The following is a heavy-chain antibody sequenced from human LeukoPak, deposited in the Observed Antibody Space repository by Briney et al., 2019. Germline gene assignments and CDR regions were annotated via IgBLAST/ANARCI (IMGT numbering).Heavy chain of an antibody. Sequence: GESLKISCKGSGYSFTNYWIGLVRQMPGKGLEWMGIIHPGDSDTRYSPSFQGQVTMSVDESITTAYLQWSSLKASDSAMYYCARGGKDRYGSSDYWGQGTLVTVSS. V-gene: IGHV5-51*01. CDR3: ARGGKDRYGSSDY. J-gene: IGHJ4*02. CDR1: GYSFTNYW. CDR2: IHPGDSDT. D-gene: IGHD4-17*01.